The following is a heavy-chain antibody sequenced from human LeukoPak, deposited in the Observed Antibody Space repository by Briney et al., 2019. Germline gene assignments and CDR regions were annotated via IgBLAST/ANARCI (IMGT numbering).Heavy chain of an antibody. D-gene: IGHD3-9*01. Sequence: PSQTLSLTCTVSGGSIGSGGSYWTWIRQHPGKGLEWIGYIYYSGSTYYNPSLKSRVTISVDTSKNQFSLKLSSVTAADTAVYYCARVSYDILTGYYDNYYYYGMDVWGQGTTVTVSS. CDR1: GGSIGSGGSY. J-gene: IGHJ6*02. CDR3: ARVSYDILTGYYDNYYYYGMDV. CDR2: IYYSGST. V-gene: IGHV4-31*03.